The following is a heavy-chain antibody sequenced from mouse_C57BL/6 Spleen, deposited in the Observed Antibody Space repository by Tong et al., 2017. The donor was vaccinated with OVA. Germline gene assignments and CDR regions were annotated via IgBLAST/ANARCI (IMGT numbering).Heavy chain of an antibody. CDR2: ISNGGGST. J-gene: IGHJ4*01. D-gene: IGHD2-4*01. V-gene: IGHV5-12*01. Sequence: EVQLQESGGGLVQPGGSLKLSCAASGFTFSDYYMYWVRQTPEKRLEWVAYISNGGGSTYYPDTVKGRFTISRDNAKNTLYLQMSRLKSEDTAMYYCARPSPYDYEGPGYAMDYWGQGTSVTVSS. CDR3: ARPSPYDYEGPGYAMDY. CDR1: GFTFSDYY.